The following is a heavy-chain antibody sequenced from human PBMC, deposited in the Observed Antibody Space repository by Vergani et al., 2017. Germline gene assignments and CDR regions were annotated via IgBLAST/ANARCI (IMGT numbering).Heavy chain of an antibody. D-gene: IGHD1-26*01. J-gene: IGHJ3*02. Sequence: QVQLQQWGAGLLKPSETLSLTCAVYGGSFSGYYWSWIRQPPGKGLEWIGYIYYSGSTNYNPSLKSRVTISVDTSKNQFSLKLSSVTAADTAVYYCARDGGSYYRAFDIWGQGTTVTVSS. CDR2: IYYSGST. CDR1: GGSFSGYY. V-gene: IGHV4-34*11. CDR3: ARDGGSYYRAFDI.